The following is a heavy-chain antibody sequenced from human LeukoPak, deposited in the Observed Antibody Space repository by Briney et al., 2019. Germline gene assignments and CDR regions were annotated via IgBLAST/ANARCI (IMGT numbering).Heavy chain of an antibody. Sequence: GGSLRLSCAASGFTFSSYSMNWVRQAPGKGLEWVSSISSSSNYIYYADSVKGRFTISRDNAKNSLYLQMNSLRAEDTAVYYCAGRLAAAGLVRYGMDVWGQGTTVTVSS. D-gene: IGHD6-13*01. CDR3: AGRLAAAGLVRYGMDV. CDR2: ISSSSNYI. V-gene: IGHV3-21*01. J-gene: IGHJ6*02. CDR1: GFTFSSYS.